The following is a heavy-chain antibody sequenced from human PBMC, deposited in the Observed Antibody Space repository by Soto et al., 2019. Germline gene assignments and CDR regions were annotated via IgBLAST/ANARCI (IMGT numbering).Heavy chain of an antibody. V-gene: IGHV4-30-2*01. D-gene: IGHD1-7*01. CDR1: DDSISSGGHS. Sequence: QLQLQESDSGLVKPSQTLSLTCTVSDDSISSGGHSWSWIRQPPGKGLEWIGYIYHTGSTHYNPSLXPXIXXSVDTSKNQFSLRLTSVTAADTALYYCARGPWHYGDNWCDPWGQGTLVTVSS. CDR2: IYHTGST. CDR3: ARGPWHYGDNWCDP. J-gene: IGHJ5*02.